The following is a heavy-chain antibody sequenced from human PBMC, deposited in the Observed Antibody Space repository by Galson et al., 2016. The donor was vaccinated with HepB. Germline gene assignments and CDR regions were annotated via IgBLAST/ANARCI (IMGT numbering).Heavy chain of an antibody. CDR2: VYRGKT. V-gene: IGHV4-39*01. J-gene: IGHJ4*02. CDR1: DGSIRSSSFS. D-gene: IGHD4-11*01. CDR3: ARAGLLTKASFDC. Sequence: ETLSLTCTVSDGSIRSSSFSWGWIRQPPGKGLEWIGTVYRGKTYYNPSLEGRVTISASMPTDLLSLKLTSLTAADAAVYYCARAGLLTKASFDCWGQGTLVAVSS.